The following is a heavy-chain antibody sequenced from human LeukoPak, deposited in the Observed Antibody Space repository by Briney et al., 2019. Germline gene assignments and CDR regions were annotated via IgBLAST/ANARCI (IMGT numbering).Heavy chain of an antibody. Sequence: GGSLRLSCAASGFTFSSYAMSWVRQAPGKGLEWVSAISGSGGSTYYADSVKGRFTISRDNSKNTLYLQMNSLRAEDTAVYYCAKALGSGWAGDCFDYWGQGTLVTVSS. CDR3: AKALGSGWAGDCFDY. CDR2: ISGSGGST. CDR1: GFTFSSYA. D-gene: IGHD6-19*01. V-gene: IGHV3-23*01. J-gene: IGHJ4*02.